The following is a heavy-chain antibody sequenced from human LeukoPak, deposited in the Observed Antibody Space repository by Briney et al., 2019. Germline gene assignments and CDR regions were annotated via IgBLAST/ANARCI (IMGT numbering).Heavy chain of an antibody. CDR2: MNPNSGNT. CDR3: ARVRGSGYYSYYYYYMDV. CDR1: GYTFTSYD. D-gene: IGHD3-3*01. Sequence: ASVKVSCKASGYTFTSYDINWVRQATGQGLELMGWMNPNSGNTGYAQKFQGRVTMTRNTSISTAYMELSSLRSEDTAVYYCARVRGSGYYSYYYYYMDVWGKGTTVTVSS. V-gene: IGHV1-8*01. J-gene: IGHJ6*03.